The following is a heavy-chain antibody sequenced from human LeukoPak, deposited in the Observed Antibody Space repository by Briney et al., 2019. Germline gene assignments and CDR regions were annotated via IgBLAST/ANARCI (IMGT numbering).Heavy chain of an antibody. CDR2: ITASGTAM. V-gene: IGHV3-48*02. Sequence: GGSLRLSCAASGFTFSSYSMNWVRQAPGKGLEWVSHITASGTAMFYADSVKGRFTIPRDNAKNSLYLQMNSLRDEDTAVYYCASSGSYRFDYWGQGTLVTVSS. J-gene: IGHJ4*02. CDR3: ASSGSYRFDY. D-gene: IGHD1-26*01. CDR1: GFTFSSYS.